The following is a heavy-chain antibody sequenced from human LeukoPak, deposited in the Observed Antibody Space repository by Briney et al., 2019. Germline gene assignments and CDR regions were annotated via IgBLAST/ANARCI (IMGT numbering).Heavy chain of an antibody. J-gene: IGHJ4*02. D-gene: IGHD4-23*01. CDR1: GFTFDDYG. CDR3: ARGAHKRDDYGGFFDY. CDR2: INWNGGST. V-gene: IGHV3-20*04. Sequence: PGGSLRLSCAASGFTFDDYGMSWVRQAPGKGLEWVSGINWNGGSTGYADSVKGRFTISRDNAKNSLYLQMNSLRAEDTAVYYCARGAHKRDDYGGFFDYWGQGTLVTVSS.